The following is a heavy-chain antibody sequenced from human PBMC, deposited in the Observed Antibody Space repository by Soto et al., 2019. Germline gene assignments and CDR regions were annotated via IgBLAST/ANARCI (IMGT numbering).Heavy chain of an antibody. CDR3: TTAHWERGY. Sequence: EVQLVESGGVLVKPGGSLRLSCAASGFTFSNVWMNWVRQAPGKGLEWVGRVMSKSDGGATDYATPVKGRFTISRDDSKKMLYLQRDIMITADIGIYLCTTAHWERGYWGQGNLVMVSS. V-gene: IGHV3-15*07. J-gene: IGHJ4*02. D-gene: IGHD1-1*01. CDR1: GFTFSNVW. CDR2: VMSKSDGGAT.